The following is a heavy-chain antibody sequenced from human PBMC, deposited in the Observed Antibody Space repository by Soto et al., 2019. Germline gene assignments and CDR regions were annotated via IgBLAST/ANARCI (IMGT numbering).Heavy chain of an antibody. CDR3: ARDLYSSSWYRGMDV. V-gene: IGHV1-3*01. CDR1: GYTFTSYA. Sequence: QVQLVQSGAEVKKPGASVKVSCKASGYTFTSYAMHWVRQAPGQRLEWMGWINAGNGNTKYSQKFQGRVTITRDTSESTAYMELSSLRSEDTAVYYCARDLYSSSWYRGMDVWGQGTTVTVSS. D-gene: IGHD6-13*01. CDR2: INAGNGNT. J-gene: IGHJ6*02.